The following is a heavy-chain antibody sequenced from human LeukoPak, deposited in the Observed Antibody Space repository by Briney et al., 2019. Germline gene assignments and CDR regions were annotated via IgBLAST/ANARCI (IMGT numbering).Heavy chain of an antibody. Sequence: GGSLRLSCAASGFTFSSYSMNWVRQAAGKGLDWVSSISSSSSYLYYADSVKGRFTISRDNAQKSLYLQMNSLRAENTSVYYCARDYQVYYDILTRPRYFDYWGQGPLVTVSS. D-gene: IGHD3-9*01. CDR2: ISSSSSYL. CDR1: GFTFSSYS. J-gene: IGHJ4*02. V-gene: IGHV3-21*01. CDR3: ARDYQVYYDILTRPRYFDY.